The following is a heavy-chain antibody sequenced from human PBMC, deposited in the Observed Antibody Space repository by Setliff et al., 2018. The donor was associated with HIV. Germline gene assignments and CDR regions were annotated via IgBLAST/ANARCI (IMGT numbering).Heavy chain of an antibody. CDR3: ASGGVNFVWGSYSPVPI. J-gene: IGHJ3*02. D-gene: IGHD3-16*01. Sequence: SETLSLTCAVSGASVRSPTWWSWVRQAPGKGLEWIGNVHYRGSTYYNPSLKSRVTISVDTSKNQFSLKLSSVTAADTAVYYCASGGVNFVWGSYSPVPIWGQGTMVTVSS. CDR1: GASVRSPTW. V-gene: IGHV4-4*02. CDR2: VHYRGST.